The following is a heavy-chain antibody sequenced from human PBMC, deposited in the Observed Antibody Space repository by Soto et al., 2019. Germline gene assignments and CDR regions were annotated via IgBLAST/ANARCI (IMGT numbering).Heavy chain of an antibody. J-gene: IGHJ4*02. CDR2: IFYTGSS. CDR1: GGSVSGCSYY. D-gene: IGHD3-22*01. Sequence: SETLSLTCTVSGGSVSGCSYYWSWIRQPPGKGLEWIGYIFYTGSSNYNLSLKSRATISVDTSQNQFSLKLSSVTAADTAVYYCARDSGFRHYFDSWGQGTLVTVSS. CDR3: ARDSGFRHYFDS. V-gene: IGHV4-61*01.